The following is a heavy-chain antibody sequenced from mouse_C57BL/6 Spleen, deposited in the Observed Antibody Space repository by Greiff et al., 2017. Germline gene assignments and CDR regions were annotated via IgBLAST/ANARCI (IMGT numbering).Heavy chain of an antibody. CDR2: IYPGDGDT. V-gene: IGHV1-80*01. CDR1: GYAFSSYW. D-gene: IGHD2-5*01. J-gene: IGHJ4*01. Sequence: QVQLQQSGAELVKPGASVKISCKASGYAFSSYWMNWVKQRPGKGLEWIGQIYPGDGDTNYNGKFKGKATLTADKSSSTAYMQLSSLTSEDSAVYFCARSEDSNFFYYAMDYWGQGTSVTVSS. CDR3: ARSEDSNFFYYAMDY.